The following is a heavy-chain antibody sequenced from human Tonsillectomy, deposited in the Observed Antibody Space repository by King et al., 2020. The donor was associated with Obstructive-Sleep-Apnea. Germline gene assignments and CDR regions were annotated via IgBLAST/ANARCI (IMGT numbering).Heavy chain of an antibody. V-gene: IGHV1-2*04. CDR2: IKHNSGGT. Sequence: VQLVESGAGVKKPGASVKVSCKASGYTFTGYSIHWVRQAPGPGLEWMGWIKHNSGGTNFAQKFQGWVTMTRDTSISTAYMELGRLRSDDTAVYYCARDTGYSSGGGTFDIWGQGTMVTVSS. J-gene: IGHJ3*02. CDR1: GYTFTGYS. CDR3: ARDTGYSSGGGTFDI. D-gene: IGHD6-19*01.